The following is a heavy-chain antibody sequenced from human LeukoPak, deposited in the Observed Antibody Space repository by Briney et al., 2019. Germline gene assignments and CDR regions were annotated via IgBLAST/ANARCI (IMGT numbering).Heavy chain of an antibody. V-gene: IGHV4-39*07. D-gene: IGHD5-24*01. J-gene: IGHJ4*02. CDR3: ARGARDGYKRRVIDY. CDR1: GGSISSGGYY. CDR2: INHSGST. Sequence: PSETLSLTCTVSGGSISSGGYYWSWIRQHPGKGLEWIGEINHSGSTNYNPSLKSRVTISVDTSKNQFSLKLSSVTAADTAVYYCARGARDGYKRRVIDYWGQGTLVTVSS.